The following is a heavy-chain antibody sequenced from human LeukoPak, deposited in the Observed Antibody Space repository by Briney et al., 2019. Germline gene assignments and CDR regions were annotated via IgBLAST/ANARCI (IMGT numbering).Heavy chain of an antibody. CDR1: VFTFSSYA. Sequence: PGGSLRLSCAASVFTFSSYAMSWVRQAPGKGLEWVSAISGSGGSTYYADSVKGRFTISRDNSKNTLYLQMNSLRGEDTSVFYCAKEFSVVPAIGTYFDYWGQGTLVTVSS. J-gene: IGHJ4*02. CDR2: ISGSGGST. V-gene: IGHV3-23*01. CDR3: AKEFSVVPAIGTYFDY. D-gene: IGHD2-21*02.